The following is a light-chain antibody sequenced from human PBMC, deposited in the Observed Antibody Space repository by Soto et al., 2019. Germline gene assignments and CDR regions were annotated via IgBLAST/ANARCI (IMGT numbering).Light chain of an antibody. J-gene: IGLJ1*01. V-gene: IGLV2-23*01. CDR3: CSYASSNSYAGSSFYV. CDR2: EGS. CDR1: SSDVGTYNL. Sequence: QSALTQPASVSGSPGQSITISCSGSSSDVGTYNLVSWYQQHPDKAPKLIIYEGSKRASGISSRFSGSKSGNTAALTISGLQAEDEADYYCCSYASSNSYAGSSFYVFGTGTKVTVL.